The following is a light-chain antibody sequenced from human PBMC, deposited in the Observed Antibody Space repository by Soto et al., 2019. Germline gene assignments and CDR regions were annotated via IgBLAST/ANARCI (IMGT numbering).Light chain of an antibody. J-gene: IGKJ2*01. V-gene: IGKV3-15*01. CDR3: QQYNHWPPYT. CDR1: QSININ. CDR2: GAS. Sequence: EVVMTQSPATLSLSPGERATLSCRASQSININLAWYQQKPGQAPRLLIYGASTRATGLPARFSGSGSGTEFTLSISSLQSDDSAVYFCQQYNHWPPYTFGQGTKLEIK.